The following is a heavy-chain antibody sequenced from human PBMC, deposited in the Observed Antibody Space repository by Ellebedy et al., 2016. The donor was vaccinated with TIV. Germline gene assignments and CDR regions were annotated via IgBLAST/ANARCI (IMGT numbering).Heavy chain of an antibody. CDR2: ISHSSITI. D-gene: IGHD7-27*01. V-gene: IGHV3-48*04. CDR1: GFSFRSYW. Sequence: GESLKISCAASGFSFRSYWMSWVRQAPGKGLEWLSYISHSSITIHFADSVKGRFTVSSDNAKNSLYRQMDSLRVEDTAVYYCARDMGWGNERVNDAFDIWGHGTMVTVSS. J-gene: IGHJ3*02. CDR3: ARDMGWGNERVNDAFDI.